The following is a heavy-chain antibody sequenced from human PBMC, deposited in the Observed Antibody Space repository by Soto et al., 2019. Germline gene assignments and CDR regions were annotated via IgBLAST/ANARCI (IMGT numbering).Heavy chain of an antibody. Sequence: EVQLVESGGGLVQPGGSLRLSCAASEFTVSTNYMSWVRQAPGKGLEWVSILYSGGNTYYADSVKGRFTISRDNSTNTLYLQMNSLRAEDTAMYYCARVQTATTSWYFDLWGRGTRVTVSS. D-gene: IGHD1-1*01. V-gene: IGHV3-66*01. J-gene: IGHJ2*01. CDR2: LYSGGNT. CDR3: ARVQTATTSWYFDL. CDR1: EFTVSTNY.